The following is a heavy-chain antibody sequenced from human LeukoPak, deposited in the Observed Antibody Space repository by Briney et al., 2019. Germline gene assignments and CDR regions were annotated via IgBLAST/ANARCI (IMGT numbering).Heavy chain of an antibody. Sequence: ASVKVSCKASGYTFTGYYMHWVRQAPGQGLEWMGWINPNSGGTNYAQKFQGRVTMTRDTSISTAYMELSRLRSDDTAVYYCAREHNYYDSSGYHAGWFDPWGQGTLVTVSS. CDR3: AREHNYYDSSGYHAGWFDP. CDR1: GYTFTGYY. V-gene: IGHV1-2*02. CDR2: INPNSGGT. D-gene: IGHD3-22*01. J-gene: IGHJ5*02.